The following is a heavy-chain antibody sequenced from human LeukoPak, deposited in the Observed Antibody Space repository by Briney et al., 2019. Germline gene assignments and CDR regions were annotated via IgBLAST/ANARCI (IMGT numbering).Heavy chain of an antibody. V-gene: IGHV4-4*07. CDR3: ARDRYDSSGYRTSLFDY. J-gene: IGHJ4*02. CDR2: IYTSGST. Sequence: SETLSLTCTVSGGSISSYYWSWIRQPAGKGLEWIGRIYTSGSTNYNPSLKSRVTMSVDTSKNQFSLKLSSVTAADTAVYYCARDRYDSSGYRTSLFDYWGQGTLVTVSS. D-gene: IGHD3-22*01. CDR1: GGSISSYY.